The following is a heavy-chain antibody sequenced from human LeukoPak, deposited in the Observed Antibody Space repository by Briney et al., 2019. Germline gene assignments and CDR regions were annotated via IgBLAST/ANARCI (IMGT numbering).Heavy chain of an antibody. CDR2: IDFNDDGAS. CDR3: ARVDSGNYDY. J-gene: IGHJ4*02. Sequence: PGGSLRLSCAASGFRFSGYVMSWVRQAPGKGLEYASSIDFNDDGASYYADSVKGRFTISRDNSKNTLFLQMNSLRVEDTAFYYCARVDSGNYDYWGQGTLLTVSS. V-gene: IGHV3-23*01. CDR1: GFRFSGYV. D-gene: IGHD1-26*01.